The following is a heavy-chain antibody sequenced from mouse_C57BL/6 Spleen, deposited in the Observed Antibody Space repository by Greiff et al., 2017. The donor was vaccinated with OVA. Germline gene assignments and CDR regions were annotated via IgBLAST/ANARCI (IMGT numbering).Heavy chain of an antibody. CDR1: GFTFSDFY. CDR2: SRNKANDYTT. D-gene: IGHD2-2*01. V-gene: IGHV7-1*01. CDR3: ARDAGLRLSYWYFDV. J-gene: IGHJ1*03. Sequence: EVKLVESGGGLVQSGRSLRLSCAPSGFTFSDFYMEWVRQAPGKGLEWIAASRNKANDYTTEYSASVKGRFIVSRDTSQSILYLQMNALRAEDTAIYYCARDAGLRLSYWYFDVWGTGTTVTVSS.